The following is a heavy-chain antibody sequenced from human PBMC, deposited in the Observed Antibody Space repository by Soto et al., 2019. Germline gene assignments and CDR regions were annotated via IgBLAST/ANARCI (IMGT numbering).Heavy chain of an antibody. J-gene: IGHJ4*02. CDR3: ARSAFYGDYRVGFDY. CDR1: GGSISSGGYS. CDR2: IYHSGST. Sequence: QLQLQESGSGLVKPSQTLSLTCAVSGGSISSGGYSWSWIRQPPGKGLEWIGYIYHSGSTYYNPARKSRFTISVDRAKNQFSLKLSSGTAADTAVYYCARSAFYGDYRVGFDYWGQGTLVPVSS. D-gene: IGHD4-17*01. V-gene: IGHV4-30-2*01.